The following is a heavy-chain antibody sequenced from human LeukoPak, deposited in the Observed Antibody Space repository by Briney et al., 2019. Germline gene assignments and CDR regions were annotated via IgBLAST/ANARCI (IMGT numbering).Heavy chain of an antibody. CDR2: IYYSGST. V-gene: IGHV4-39*01. D-gene: IGHD2-2*01. CDR3: ARGVDCSSTSCPYQDFDY. CDR1: GGSISSSSYY. Sequence: SETLSLTCTVSGGSISSSSYYWGWIRQPPGKGLEWIGSIYYSGSTYHNPSLKSRVTISVDTSKNQFSLKLSSVTAADTAVYYCARGVDCSSTSCPYQDFDYWGQGTLVTVSS. J-gene: IGHJ4*02.